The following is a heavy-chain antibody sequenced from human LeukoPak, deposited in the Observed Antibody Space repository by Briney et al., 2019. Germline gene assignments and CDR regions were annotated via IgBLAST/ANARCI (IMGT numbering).Heavy chain of an antibody. D-gene: IGHD2-15*01. CDR3: AKGSANARPYYFDY. CDR2: ITSSGGDT. Sequence: GGSLRLSCAGSGFTFSNYAMSWVRQAPGKGLEWVSAITSSGGDTFHADSVRGRFTISRDNSKNTLCLQMNSLRAEDTAVYYCAKGSANARPYYFDYWGQGTLVTVSS. J-gene: IGHJ4*02. CDR1: GFTFSNYA. V-gene: IGHV3-23*01.